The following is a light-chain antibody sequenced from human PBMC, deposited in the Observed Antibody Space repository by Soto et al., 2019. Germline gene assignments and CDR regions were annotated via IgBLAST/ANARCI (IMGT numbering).Light chain of an antibody. J-gene: IGLJ2*01. V-gene: IGLV2-14*01. Sequence: QSALTQPASVSGSPGQSITISCTGSSSDVGEYNYVAWYQQHPGKAPRLIIYDVSDRPSGVSNRFSGSKSGNTASLTITGLQAEDEADYHCTSYTSSSALDVVFGGGTQLTVL. CDR3: TSYTSSSALDVV. CDR1: SSDVGEYNY. CDR2: DVS.